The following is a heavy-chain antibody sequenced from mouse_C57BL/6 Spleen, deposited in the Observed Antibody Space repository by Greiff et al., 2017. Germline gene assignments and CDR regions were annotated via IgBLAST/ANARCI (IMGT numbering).Heavy chain of an antibody. Sequence: QVQLQQPGAELVKPGASVKMSCKASGYTFTSYWITWVKQRPGQGLEWIGDIYPGSGSTNYNEKFKCKATLTVDTSSSTAYVQLSSLTSEDSAVYYCASYGNYFYWGQGTTLTVSS. D-gene: IGHD2-1*01. CDR1: GYTFTSYW. CDR2: IYPGSGST. V-gene: IGHV1-55*01. J-gene: IGHJ2*01. CDR3: ASYGNYFY.